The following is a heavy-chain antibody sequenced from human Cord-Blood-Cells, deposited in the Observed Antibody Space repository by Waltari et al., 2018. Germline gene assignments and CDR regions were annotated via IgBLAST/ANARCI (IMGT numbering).Heavy chain of an antibody. CDR2: INHSGST. J-gene: IGHJ4*02. CDR1: GGSFSGYS. V-gene: IGHV4-34*01. Sequence: QVQLQQWGAGLLKPSETLSLTCAVYGGSFSGYSWSWIRQPPGKGLEWIGEINHSGSTNYNPSLKSRVTISVDTSKNQFSLKLSSVTAADTAVYYCATALYSSSSFDYWGQGTLVTVSS. D-gene: IGHD6-6*01. CDR3: ATALYSSSSFDY.